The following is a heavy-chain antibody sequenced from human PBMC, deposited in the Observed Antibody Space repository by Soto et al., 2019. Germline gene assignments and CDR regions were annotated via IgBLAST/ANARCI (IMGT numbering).Heavy chain of an antibody. J-gene: IGHJ4*02. D-gene: IGHD3-16*01. CDR3: AREFRNYASTVAY. V-gene: IGHV1-3*01. CDR2: INAGNGNT. CDR1: GYVFSSYT. Sequence: QVQLVQSGAEVKKSGASMKVSCKASGYVFSSYTIHWVRQAPGQRLGWMGWINAGNGNTKYAQMFQDRVAITRDTAANTSYMELTSLRSEDSGVYYCAREFRNYASTVAYWGQGTLVSVSS.